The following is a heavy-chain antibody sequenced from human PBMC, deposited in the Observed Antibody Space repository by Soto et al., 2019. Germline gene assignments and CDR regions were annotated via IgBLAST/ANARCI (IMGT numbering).Heavy chain of an antibody. V-gene: IGHV5-51*01. D-gene: IGHD3-3*01. CDR3: ARQGRILEWLSHYYYYGMDV. Sequence: KGLEWMGIIYPGDSDTRYSPSFQGQVTISANKSISTAYLQWSSLKASDTAMYYCARQGRILEWLSHYYYYGMDVWGQGTTVTVSS. CDR2: IYPGDSDT. J-gene: IGHJ6*02.